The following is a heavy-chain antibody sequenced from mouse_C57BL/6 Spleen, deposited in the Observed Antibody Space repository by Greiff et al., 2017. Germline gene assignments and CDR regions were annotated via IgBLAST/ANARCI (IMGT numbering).Heavy chain of an antibody. CDR1: GYTFTEYT. CDR2: FYPGSGSI. Sequence: QVQLQQSGAELVKPGASVKLSCKASGYTFTEYTIHWVKQRSGQGLEWIGWFYPGSGSIKYNEKFKDKATLTADKSSSTVYMELSRLTSEDSAVYFCARHEVGHYYGSSYGWFAYWGQGTLVTVSA. CDR3: ARHEVGHYYGSSYGWFAY. D-gene: IGHD1-1*01. V-gene: IGHV1-62-2*01. J-gene: IGHJ3*01.